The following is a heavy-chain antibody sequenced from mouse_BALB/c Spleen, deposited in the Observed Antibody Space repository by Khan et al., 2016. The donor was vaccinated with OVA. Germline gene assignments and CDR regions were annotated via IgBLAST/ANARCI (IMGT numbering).Heavy chain of an antibody. Sequence: LQQPGSELVRPGASVKLSCKASGYTFTSYWMHWVKQRPGQGLEWIGDIYPGSGSTNYDEKFKSKATLTVDTSSSTAYMQLSSLTSADSAVYYCTRWSYWLAYWGQGTLVTVSA. CDR1: GYTFTSYW. D-gene: IGHD2-12*01. CDR3: TRWSYWLAY. CDR2: IYPGSGST. V-gene: IGHV1S22*01. J-gene: IGHJ3*01.